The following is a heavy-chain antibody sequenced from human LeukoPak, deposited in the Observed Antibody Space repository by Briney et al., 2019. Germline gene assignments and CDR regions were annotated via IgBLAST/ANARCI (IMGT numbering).Heavy chain of an antibody. CDR2: ISAYNGNT. CDR3: ARGPLGCGGDCYFDY. V-gene: IGHV1-18*01. D-gene: IGHD2-21*02. J-gene: IGHJ4*02. CDR1: GYTFTSYG. Sequence: ASVKVSCKASGYTFTSYGISWVRQAPGQGLEWMGWISAYNGNTNYAQKLQGRVTMTTDTSTSTAYMELRSLRSDDTAVYYCARGPLGCGGDCYFDYWGQGTLVTVSS.